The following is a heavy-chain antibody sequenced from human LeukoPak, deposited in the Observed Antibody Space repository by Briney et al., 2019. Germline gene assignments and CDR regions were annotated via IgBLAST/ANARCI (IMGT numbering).Heavy chain of an antibody. Sequence: AASVKVSCKASGYTFNSYGISWVRQAPGQGLEWMGWISAYNGNTNFAQKFQGRVTLTTDTFTSTAYMELRSLRSDDTAVYYCARDRYCSTTSCGKLGWFDPWGRGSLDTVSS. CDR1: GYTFNSYG. J-gene: IGHJ5*02. D-gene: IGHD2-2*01. CDR2: ISAYNGNT. V-gene: IGHV1-18*01. CDR3: ARDRYCSTTSCGKLGWFDP.